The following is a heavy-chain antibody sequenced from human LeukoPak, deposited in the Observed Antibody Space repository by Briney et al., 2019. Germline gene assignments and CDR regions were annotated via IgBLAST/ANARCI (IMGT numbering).Heavy chain of an antibody. D-gene: IGHD1-26*01. CDR1: GFAFGTYW. Sequence: PGGSLRLSCAASGFAFGTYWMTWVPQAPGKGLEWVANIKIDGTEKRYADSVKGRFTTSRDNAKNSLYLQMSSLRAEDTAVYYCARRVVGGTDYFDYWGQGTLVTVSS. CDR2: IKIDGTEK. V-gene: IGHV3-7*01. J-gene: IGHJ4*02. CDR3: ARRVVGGTDYFDY.